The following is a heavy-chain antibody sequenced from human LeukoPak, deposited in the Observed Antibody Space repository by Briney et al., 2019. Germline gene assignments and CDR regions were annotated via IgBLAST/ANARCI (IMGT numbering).Heavy chain of an antibody. V-gene: IGHV1-8*03. D-gene: IGHD2-2*01. CDR2: MNPNSGNT. J-gene: IGHJ5*02. CDR1: GYTFTSYD. Sequence: ASVKVSCKASGYTFTSYDINWVRQATGQGLEWMGWMNPNSGNTGYAQKFQGRVTITRNTSIRTAYMGLGSLRSEDTAVYYCARGRSIVVVPAAMIGPGNTWFDPGGQGTLVTVSS. CDR3: ARGRSIVVVPAAMIGPGNTWFDP.